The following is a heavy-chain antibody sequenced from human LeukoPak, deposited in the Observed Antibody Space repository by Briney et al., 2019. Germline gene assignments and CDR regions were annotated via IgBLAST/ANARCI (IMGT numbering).Heavy chain of an antibody. CDR1: GFTFSSYA. CDR3: AKLSAYSYGDKGD. D-gene: IGHD5-18*01. Sequence: PGGSLRLSCAASGFTFSSYAMSWVRQAPRKGLEWVSAISGSGGYTYYADSVKGRFTISRDNSKNTLYLQMNSLRAEDTAVYYCAKLSAYSYGDKGDWGQGTLVTVSS. CDR2: ISGSGGYT. J-gene: IGHJ4*02. V-gene: IGHV3-23*01.